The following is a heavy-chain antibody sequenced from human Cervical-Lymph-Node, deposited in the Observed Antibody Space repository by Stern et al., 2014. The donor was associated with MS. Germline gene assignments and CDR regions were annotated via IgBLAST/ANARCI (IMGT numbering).Heavy chain of an antibody. CDR3: ARHVQGFDY. V-gene: IGHV5-51*01. CDR2: IYPYDSDT. CDR1: GYSFTIYY. Sequence: EVQLVQSGAEVKKPGESLKISCKLSGYSFTIYYIAWVRQMPGKGLEWMGVIYPYDSDTTYSPSVQGQVTISADKSFTTAYLQWSSLRASDTAMYYCARHVQGFDYWGQGTLVTVSS. J-gene: IGHJ4*02.